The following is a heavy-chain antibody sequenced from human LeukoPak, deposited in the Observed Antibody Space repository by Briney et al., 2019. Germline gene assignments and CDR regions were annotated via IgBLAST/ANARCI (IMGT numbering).Heavy chain of an antibody. V-gene: IGHV3-9*01. CDR2: ISWNSGSI. CDR1: GFTFDDYA. J-gene: IGHJ6*02. D-gene: IGHD3-10*01. CDR3: AKDMAGRITMVRGVIISYYYGMDV. Sequence: GGSLRLSCAASGFTFDDYAMHWVRQAPGKGLEWVSGISWNSGSIGYADSVKGRFTISRDNAKNSLYLQMNSLRAEDTALYYCAKDMAGRITMVRGVIISYYYGMDVWGQGTTVTVSS.